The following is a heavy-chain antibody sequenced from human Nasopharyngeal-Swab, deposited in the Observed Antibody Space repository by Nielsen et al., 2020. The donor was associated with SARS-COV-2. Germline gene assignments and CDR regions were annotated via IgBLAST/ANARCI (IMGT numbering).Heavy chain of an antibody. D-gene: IGHD1-26*01. CDR3: AKEPSSGSYPS. CDR2: ISYDGSNK. J-gene: IGHJ4*02. V-gene: IGHV3-30*18. Sequence: GGSLRLSCAASGFTFSSYGMHWVRQAPGKGLEWVAVISYDGSNKYYADSVKGRFTISRGNSKNTLYLQMNSLRAEDTAVYYCAKEPSSGSYPSWGQGTLVTVSS. CDR1: GFTFSSYG.